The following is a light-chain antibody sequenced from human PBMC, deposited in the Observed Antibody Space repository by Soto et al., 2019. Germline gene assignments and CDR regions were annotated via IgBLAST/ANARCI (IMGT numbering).Light chain of an antibody. CDR2: EVS. V-gene: IGLV2-23*02. J-gene: IGLJ1*01. Sequence: QSVLTQPAAVSXSPGQSITISCTGTNSDVGSYNLVSWYQQHPGKAPKLMIYEVSKRPSGFSNRFSGSKSGNTASLTISGLQAEDEADYYCSSYAGSSTYVFGTGTKVTVL. CDR3: SSYAGSSTYV. CDR1: NSDVGSYNL.